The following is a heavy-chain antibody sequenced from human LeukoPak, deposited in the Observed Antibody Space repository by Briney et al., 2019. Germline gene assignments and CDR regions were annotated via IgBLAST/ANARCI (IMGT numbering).Heavy chain of an antibody. CDR1: GYTFTSYG. CDR3: ARVFYAEEMAFDI. Sequence: ASVKVSCKASGYTFTSYGISWVRQAPGQGLEWMGWISAYIGNTNYAQKLQGRVTMTTDTSTSTAYMELSSLRSDDTAVYYCARVFYAEEMAFDIWGQGTLVTVSS. CDR2: ISAYIGNT. V-gene: IGHV1-18*01. D-gene: IGHD2/OR15-2a*01. J-gene: IGHJ3*02.